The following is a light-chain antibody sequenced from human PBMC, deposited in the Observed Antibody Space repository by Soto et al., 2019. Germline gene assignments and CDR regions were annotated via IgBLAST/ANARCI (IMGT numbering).Light chain of an antibody. Sequence: EIVMTQSPATLSVSPGERATLSCRASQSVSSNLAWYQQKPGQAPRLLIYGASTRATGIPARFSGSGSGTEFTLTISSLQSEDFAVYYCQQYNNWPLTFGGGTKWEIK. J-gene: IGKJ4*01. CDR3: QQYNNWPLT. CDR2: GAS. CDR1: QSVSSN. V-gene: IGKV3-15*01.